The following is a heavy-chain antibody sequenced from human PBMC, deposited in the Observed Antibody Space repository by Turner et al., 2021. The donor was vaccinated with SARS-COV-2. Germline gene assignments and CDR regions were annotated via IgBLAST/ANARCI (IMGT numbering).Heavy chain of an antibody. CDR1: GFTFSSYG. V-gene: IGHV3-30*18. CDR2: RSYDGSNK. CDR3: AKGESQYFDY. Sequence: VQLVESGGGLVQPGGSLRLSCAASGFTFSSYGMHWVRQAPGKGLEWVAVRSYDGSNKYYADSVKGRFTISRDNSKNTLYLQMNSLRAEDTAVYYCAKGESQYFDYWGQGTLVTVSS. J-gene: IGHJ4*02.